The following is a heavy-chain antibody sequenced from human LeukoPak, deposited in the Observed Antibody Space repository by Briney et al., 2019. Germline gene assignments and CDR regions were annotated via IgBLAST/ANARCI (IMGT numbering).Heavy chain of an antibody. Sequence: PGGSLRLSCAASGFTFSSYGMHWVRQAPGKGLEWVAVISYDGSNKYYADSVKGRFTISRDNSKNTLYLQMNSLRAEDTAVYYCAKDMLESSWYFDYWGQGTLVTVSS. J-gene: IGHJ4*02. CDR1: GFTFSSYG. CDR2: ISYDGSNK. D-gene: IGHD6-13*01. CDR3: AKDMLESSWYFDY. V-gene: IGHV3-30*18.